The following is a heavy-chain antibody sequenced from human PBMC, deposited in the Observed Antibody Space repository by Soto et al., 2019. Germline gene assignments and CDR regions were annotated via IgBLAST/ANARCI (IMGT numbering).Heavy chain of an antibody. Sequence: EVQLLESGGGLVQPGGSLRLSCAASGFTFSSYAMSWVRQAPGKGLEGVSAISGSGGSTYYADSVKGRFTISRDNSKNALYLQMNSLRAEDTAVYYCAKDWWFGELLELSDYWGQGTLVSVSS. CDR1: GFTFSSYA. CDR2: ISGSGGST. D-gene: IGHD3-10*01. CDR3: AKDWWFGELLELSDY. J-gene: IGHJ4*02. V-gene: IGHV3-23*01.